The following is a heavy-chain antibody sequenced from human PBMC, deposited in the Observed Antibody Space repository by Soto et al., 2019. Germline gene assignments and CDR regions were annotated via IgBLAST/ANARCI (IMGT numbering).Heavy chain of an antibody. CDR1: GGSISSYY. V-gene: IGHV4-59*08. CDR3: ARSETTVTYNWFDP. D-gene: IGHD4-17*01. Sequence: QVQLQESGPGLVKPTETLSLTCTVSGGSISSYYWSWIRQPPGKGLEWIGYIYYSGSTNYNPSLKSRVTISVDTSKNQFSLKLSSVTAADTAVYYCARSETTVTYNWFDPWGQGTLVTVSS. CDR2: IYYSGST. J-gene: IGHJ5*02.